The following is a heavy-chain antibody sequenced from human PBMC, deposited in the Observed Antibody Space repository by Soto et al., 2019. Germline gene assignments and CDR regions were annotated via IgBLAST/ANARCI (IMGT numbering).Heavy chain of an antibody. CDR3: AAERDIVVVPAAMDV. J-gene: IGHJ6*02. Sequence: SVKVSCKASGFTFTSSAVQWVRQARGQRLEWIGWIVVGSGNTNYAQKFQERVTITRDMSTSTAYMELSSLRSEDTAVYYCAAERDIVVVPAAMDVWGQGTTVTVSS. CDR2: IVVGSGNT. D-gene: IGHD2-2*01. V-gene: IGHV1-58*01. CDR1: GFTFTSSA.